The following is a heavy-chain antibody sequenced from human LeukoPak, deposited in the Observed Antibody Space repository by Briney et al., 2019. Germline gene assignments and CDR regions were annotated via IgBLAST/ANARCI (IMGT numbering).Heavy chain of an antibody. Sequence: SETLSLTCAVYGGSFSGYYWSWIRQPPGKGLEWIGEINHSGSTNCNPSLKSRVTISVDTSKNQFSLKLSSVTAADTAVYYCARAPSIALRNWFDPWGQGTLVTVPS. CDR3: ARAPSIALRNWFDP. CDR2: INHSGST. D-gene: IGHD6-6*01. J-gene: IGHJ5*02. CDR1: GGSFSGYY. V-gene: IGHV4-34*01.